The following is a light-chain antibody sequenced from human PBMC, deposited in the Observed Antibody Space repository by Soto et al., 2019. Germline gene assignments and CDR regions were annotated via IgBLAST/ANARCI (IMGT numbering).Light chain of an antibody. CDR1: SSDIGGSNY. V-gene: IGLV2-14*03. J-gene: IGLJ2*01. CDR2: DVT. Sequence: QSVLTQSASVSVSPGQSITISCTGTSSDIGGSNYVSWYQQHPGKAPKLIIYDVTNRPSGVSNRFSAFKSGNTAALTISGLQADDDADYECRSYADTNTLDVLFGGGTKVTVL. CDR3: RSYADTNTLDVL.